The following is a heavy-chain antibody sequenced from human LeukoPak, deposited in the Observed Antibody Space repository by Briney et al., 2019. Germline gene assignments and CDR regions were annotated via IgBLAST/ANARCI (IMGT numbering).Heavy chain of an antibody. CDR1: GFTFSSYA. CDR2: ISGSGGST. J-gene: IGHJ5*02. CDR3: AKDPYYGSGSPNWFDP. V-gene: IGHV3-23*01. Sequence: LPGGSLRLSCAASGFTFSSYAMSWVRQAPGKGLEWVSAISGSGGSTYYADSVKGRFTISRDNSKNTLYLQMNSLRAEDTAVYYCAKDPYYGSGSPNWFDPWGQGTLVTVSS. D-gene: IGHD3-10*01.